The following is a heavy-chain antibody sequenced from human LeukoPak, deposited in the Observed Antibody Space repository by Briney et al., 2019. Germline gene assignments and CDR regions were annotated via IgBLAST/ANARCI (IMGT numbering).Heavy chain of an antibody. J-gene: IGHJ4*02. CDR1: GFTFSSYP. CDR3: AKQSYYDSAGYYSPTDF. Sequence: PGGSLRLSCAASGFTFSSYPMSWVRQAPGKGLEWVSAVSGGGGNTYYADSVKGRFTISRDNSKNTLYLQMNSLRAEDTAVYYCAKQSYYDSAGYYSPTDFWGQGTLVTVSS. V-gene: IGHV3-23*01. D-gene: IGHD3-22*01. CDR2: VSGGGGNT.